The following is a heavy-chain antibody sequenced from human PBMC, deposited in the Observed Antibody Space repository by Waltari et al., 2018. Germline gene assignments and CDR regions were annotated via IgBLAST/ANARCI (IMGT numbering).Heavy chain of an antibody. CDR1: GVSFSGYY. J-gene: IGHJ4*02. CDR2: INHSGST. Sequence: QVQLQQWGAGLLKPSETLSLTCAVYGVSFSGYYWSWIRQPPGKGLEWIGEINHSGSTNYNPSLKSRVTISVDTSKNQFSLKLSSVTAADTAVYYCARSYGDYGFYWGQGTLVTVSS. CDR3: ARSYGDYGFY. V-gene: IGHV4-34*01. D-gene: IGHD4-17*01.